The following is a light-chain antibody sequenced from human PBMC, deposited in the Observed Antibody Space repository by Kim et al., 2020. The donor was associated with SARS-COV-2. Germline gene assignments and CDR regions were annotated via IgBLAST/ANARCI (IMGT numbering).Light chain of an antibody. CDR3: QVWDSSSDHVV. J-gene: IGLJ2*01. V-gene: IGLV3-21*04. CDR2: FDS. CDR1: HIDSKS. Sequence: PGKSAIITGGGNHIDSKSLPGYPQKPGQAPVLGIYFDSDRPSGIPERFSGSNSGNTATLTISRVEAGDEADYYCQVWDSSSDHVVFGGGTQLTVL.